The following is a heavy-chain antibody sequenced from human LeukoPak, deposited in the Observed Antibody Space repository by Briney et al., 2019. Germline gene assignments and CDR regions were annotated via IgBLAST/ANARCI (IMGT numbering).Heavy chain of an antibody. CDR1: GGTLRSYA. V-gene: IGHV1-69*05. D-gene: IGHD5-24*01. CDR3: ASASGAVEMATISAYYYYYMDV. CDR2: IIPIFGTP. Sequence: SVKVSCKASGGTLRSYATSWVRQAPGQGLEWMGGIIPIFGTPNDTQKFQGRVTITTAESTRTAYMELSSLRSEDTAVYYCASASGAVEMATISAYYYYYMDVWGKGTTVTVSS. J-gene: IGHJ6*03.